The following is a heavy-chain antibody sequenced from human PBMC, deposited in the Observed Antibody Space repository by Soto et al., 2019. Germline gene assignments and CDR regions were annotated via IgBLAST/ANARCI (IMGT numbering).Heavy chain of an antibody. CDR2: VSGDESST. CDR3: VRGAGYSNLPDF. V-gene: IGHV3-74*01. J-gene: IGHJ4*02. D-gene: IGHD6-13*01. CDR1: GFVFSNYW. Sequence: GGSLRLSCAASGFVFSNYWMHWVRQAPGKGLVWVSRVSGDESSTSYADSVKGRFTISRDNAKNTLYLQMNSLRAEDTGLYFCVRGAGYSNLPDFWGQGTLVTVSS.